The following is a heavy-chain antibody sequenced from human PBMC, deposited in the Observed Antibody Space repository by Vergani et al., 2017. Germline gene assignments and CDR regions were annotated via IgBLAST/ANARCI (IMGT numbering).Heavy chain of an antibody. Sequence: EVQLEESGGGLIQPGGSLRLSCAASGFTVSSNYMTWVRQAPGKGLEWVAMIYSGGGTNDADSVKGRFTVSRDTSENTLYRQMNSLRSEDTAVYYCARGVWTWGYFDLWGRGTLVTVSS. J-gene: IGHJ2*01. V-gene: IGHV3-53*01. D-gene: IGHD3/OR15-3a*01. CDR1: GFTVSSNY. CDR2: IYSGGGT. CDR3: ARGVWTWGYFDL.